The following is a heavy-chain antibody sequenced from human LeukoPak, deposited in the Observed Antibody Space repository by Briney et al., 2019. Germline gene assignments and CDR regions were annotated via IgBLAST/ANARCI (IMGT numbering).Heavy chain of an antibody. CDR2: IYYSGST. V-gene: IGHV4-39*01. D-gene: IGHD3-22*01. Sequence: PSETLSLTCTVSGGSISSSSYYWGWIRQPPGKELEWIGSIYYSGSTYYNPSLKSRVTISVDTSKNQFSLKLSSVTAADTAVYYCARISNYYDSSGYYYLIDYWGQGTLVTVSS. CDR3: ARISNYYDSSGYYYLIDY. CDR1: GGSISSSSYY. J-gene: IGHJ4*02.